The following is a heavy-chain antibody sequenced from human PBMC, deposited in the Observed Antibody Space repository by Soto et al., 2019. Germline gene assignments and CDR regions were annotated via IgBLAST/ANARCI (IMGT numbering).Heavy chain of an antibody. CDR2: IWYDGSNK. V-gene: IGHV3-33*01. CDR1: GFTFSSYG. CDR3: ARGGDIVLMVYSDAFDY. D-gene: IGHD2-8*01. Sequence: QVQLVESGGGVVQPGRSLRLSCAASGFTFSSYGMHWVRQAPGKGLEWVAVIWYDGSNKYYADSVKGRFTISRDNSKNTLYLQMNSLRAKDTAVYYCARGGDIVLMVYSDAFDYWGQGTLVTVSS. J-gene: IGHJ4*02.